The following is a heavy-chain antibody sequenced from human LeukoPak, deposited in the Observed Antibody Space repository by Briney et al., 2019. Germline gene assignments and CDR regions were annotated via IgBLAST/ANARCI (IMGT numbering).Heavy chain of an antibody. CDR3: ADYGVSGVRNNFY. CDR2: ISVASNT. Sequence: GGSLRLSCAASGLAFSSYAMSWVRQAPGKGLEWVSTISVASNTFYADSVKGRFTISRDNPRNTVYLQITSLRADDTAVYYCADYGVSGVRNNFYWGQGTLVTVSS. D-gene: IGHD3-3*01. J-gene: IGHJ4*02. V-gene: IGHV3-23*01. CDR1: GLAFSSYA.